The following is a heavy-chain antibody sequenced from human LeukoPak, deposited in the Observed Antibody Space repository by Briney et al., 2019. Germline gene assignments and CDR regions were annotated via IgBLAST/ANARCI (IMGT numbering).Heavy chain of an antibody. CDR3: ARRRYCSGGSCYSYYFDY. Sequence: SETLSLTCAVSGGSISSSNWWSWVRQPPGKGLEWIGEIYHSGSTNYNPSLKSRVTISVDKSKNQFSLKLSSVTAADTAVYYCARRRYCSGGSCYSYYFDYWGQGTLVTVSS. CDR2: IYHSGST. J-gene: IGHJ4*02. D-gene: IGHD2-15*01. V-gene: IGHV4-4*02. CDR1: GGSISSSNW.